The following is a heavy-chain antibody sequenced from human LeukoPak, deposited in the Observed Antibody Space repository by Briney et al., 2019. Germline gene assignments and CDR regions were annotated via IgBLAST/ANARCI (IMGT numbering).Heavy chain of an antibody. J-gene: IGHJ4*02. V-gene: IGHV3-23*01. CDR2: ISGSGDIT. Sequence: GGSLRLSCAASGFTFRSYAMSWVRQAPGKGLEWVSAISGSGDITYYADSVKGRFTMSRDNFKNTLYLQMNSLRAEDTAVYYCAKVSRFAVVPAAMLDYWGQGIQVTVSS. CDR1: GFTFRSYA. CDR3: AKVSRFAVVPAAMLDY. D-gene: IGHD2-2*01.